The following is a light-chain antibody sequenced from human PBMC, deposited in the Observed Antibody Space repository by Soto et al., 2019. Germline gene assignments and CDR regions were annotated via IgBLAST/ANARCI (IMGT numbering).Light chain of an antibody. CDR1: TGAVTSGHH. J-gene: IGLJ3*02. Sequence: QAVVTQEPSLTVSPGGTVTLTCGSSTGAVTSGHHPYWLQQKPGQAPRTLIYHTTNTLSWTPARFSGSLLGGNAALTLSGAQPEDEALYYCLLTYSGPWVFGGGTKVTVL. CDR2: HTT. CDR3: LLTYSGPWV. V-gene: IGLV7-46*01.